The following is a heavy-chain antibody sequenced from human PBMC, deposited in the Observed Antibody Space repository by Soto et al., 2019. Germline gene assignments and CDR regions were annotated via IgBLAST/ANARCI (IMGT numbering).Heavy chain of an antibody. CDR2: IYYSGST. CDR1: GGSISSYY. D-gene: IGHD7-27*01. Sequence: SETLSLTCTVSGGSISSYYWSWIRQPPGKGLEWIGYIYYSGSTNYNPSLKSRVTISVDTSKNQFSLKLSSVTAADTAVYYCARPQRGDDAFDIWGQGTMVTVSS. J-gene: IGHJ3*02. CDR3: ARPQRGDDAFDI. V-gene: IGHV4-59*01.